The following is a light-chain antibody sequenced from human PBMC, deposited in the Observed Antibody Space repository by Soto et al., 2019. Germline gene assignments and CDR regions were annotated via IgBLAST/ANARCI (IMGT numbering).Light chain of an antibody. CDR1: EILTKA. CDR3: QQYGSSPRT. J-gene: IGKJ1*01. CDR2: AAS. V-gene: IGKV3-20*01. Sequence: EVVMTQSPGTMSVSPGDGATLSCRASEILTKAVAWFQQKPGQSTRLLIYAASSRATGTPDRFSGSGSGTDFPPTISRLEPVDFAVYYCQQYGSSPRTFGQGTKVDNK.